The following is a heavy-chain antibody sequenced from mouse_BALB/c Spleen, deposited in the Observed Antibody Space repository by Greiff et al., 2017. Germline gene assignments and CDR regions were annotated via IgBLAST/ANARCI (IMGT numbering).Heavy chain of an antibody. CDR1: GFPFSSFG. Sequence: EVMLVESGGGLVQPGGSRKLSCAASGFPFSSFGMHWVRQAPEKGLEWVAYMSSGSSTSYYADTVKGRFTISRDNPKNTLFLQMTSLRSEDTAMYYCARSPYYYGSSPAWFAYWGQGTLVTVSA. CDR3: ARSPYYYGSSPAWFAY. J-gene: IGHJ3*01. D-gene: IGHD1-1*01. CDR2: MSSGSSTS. V-gene: IGHV5-17*02.